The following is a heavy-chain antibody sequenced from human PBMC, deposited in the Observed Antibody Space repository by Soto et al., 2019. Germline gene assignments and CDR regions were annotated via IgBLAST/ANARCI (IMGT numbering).Heavy chain of an antibody. J-gene: IGHJ2*01. Sequence: QITLKESGPTLVKPTQTLTLTCTFSGFSLSTSGVGVGWIRQPPGKALEWLALIYWDDDKRYSPSLKSRLTITXXTXKXXVVLTMTNMDPVDTATYYCAHSLYGDYVSGWYFDLWGRGTLVTVSS. CDR3: AHSLYGDYVSGWYFDL. CDR1: GFSLSTSGVG. D-gene: IGHD4-17*01. V-gene: IGHV2-5*02. CDR2: IYWDDDK.